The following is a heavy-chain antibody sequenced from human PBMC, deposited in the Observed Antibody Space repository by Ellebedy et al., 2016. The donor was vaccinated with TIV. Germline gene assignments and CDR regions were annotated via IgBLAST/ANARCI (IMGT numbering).Heavy chain of an antibody. Sequence: PGGSLRLSCAASGFMFSDYYMSWIRQAPGKGLEWISYISSSGSTRYHADSVNCRFTTSRDNAKNSLYLQRNSLRAEDTAVYYCATSGYSDTWLFRGMDVWGQGTTVTVSS. V-gene: IGHV3-11*01. D-gene: IGHD2-21*01. J-gene: IGHJ6*02. CDR2: ISSSGSTR. CDR3: ATSGYSDTWLFRGMDV. CDR1: GFMFSDYY.